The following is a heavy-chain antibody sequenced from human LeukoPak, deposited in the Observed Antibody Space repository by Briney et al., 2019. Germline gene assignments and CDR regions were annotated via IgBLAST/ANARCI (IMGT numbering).Heavy chain of an antibody. Sequence: PGGSLRLSCAASGFTFSGYAMSWVRQAPGKGLEWVSAISGSGGSTYYADSVKGRFTISRGNSKNTLYLQMNSLRAEDTAVYYCAKGGVRVVVPAAIRWGQGTLVTVSS. CDR1: GFTFSGYA. J-gene: IGHJ4*02. V-gene: IGHV3-23*01. CDR2: ISGSGGST. D-gene: IGHD2-2*01. CDR3: AKGGVRVVVPAAIR.